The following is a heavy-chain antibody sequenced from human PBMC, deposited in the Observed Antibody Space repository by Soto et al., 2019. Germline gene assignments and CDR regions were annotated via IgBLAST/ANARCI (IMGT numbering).Heavy chain of an antibody. CDR3: ARSAALSSYFDY. CDR2: IIPIFGTA. J-gene: IGHJ4*02. V-gene: IGHV1-69*13. Sequence: ASVKVSCKASGDTFSSYAISWVRQAPGQGLEWMGGIIPIFGTANYAQKFQGRVTITADESTSTAYMELSSLRSEDTAVYYCARSAALSSYFDYWGQGTLVTVSS. CDR1: GDTFSSYA. D-gene: IGHD2-2*01.